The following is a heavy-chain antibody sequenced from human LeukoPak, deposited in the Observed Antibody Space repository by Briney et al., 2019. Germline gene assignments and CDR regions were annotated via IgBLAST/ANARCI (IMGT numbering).Heavy chain of an antibody. D-gene: IGHD3-10*01. V-gene: IGHV4-31*03. J-gene: IGHJ5*02. CDR2: IYSGST. CDR1: GGSITSDVYY. Sequence: SETLSLTCTVSGGSITSDVYYWSWVRQHPGKGLEWIGYIYSGSTSYNPSLKSRVTISVDTSKNQFSLSLTSVTAADTAVYYCASSRYYYGAGSTNWFDPWGQGTPVTVSS. CDR3: ASSRYYYGAGSTNWFDP.